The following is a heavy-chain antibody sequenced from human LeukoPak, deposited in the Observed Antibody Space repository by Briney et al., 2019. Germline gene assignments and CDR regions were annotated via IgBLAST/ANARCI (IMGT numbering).Heavy chain of an antibody. V-gene: IGHV1-69*06. Sequence: GASVKVSCKASGGTFSSYAISWVRQAPGQGLEWMGGIIPIFGTANYAQKFQGRVTITADKSTSTAYMELSSLRSEDTAVYYCARASGSGGSGWYGVGDYWGQGTLVTVSS. J-gene: IGHJ4*02. D-gene: IGHD6-19*01. CDR2: IIPIFGTA. CDR1: GGTFSSYA. CDR3: ARASGSGGSGWYGVGDY.